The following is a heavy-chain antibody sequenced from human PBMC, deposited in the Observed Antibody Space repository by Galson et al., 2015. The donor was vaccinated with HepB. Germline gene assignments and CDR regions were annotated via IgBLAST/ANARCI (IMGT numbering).Heavy chain of an antibody. CDR2: IFSNDER. CDR3: TRILKVDNSGWWYSVDN. V-gene: IGHV2-26*01. Sequence: PALVKPTQTLTLTCTVSGFSLGNARMGVGWIRQPPGKALEWLAHIFSNDERSYSTSLKTRLTISRDTSESQVVLTMTDMDPVDTATYYCTRILKVDNSGWWYSVDNWGQGTLVTVSS. D-gene: IGHD6-19*01. J-gene: IGHJ4*02. CDR1: GFSLGNARMG.